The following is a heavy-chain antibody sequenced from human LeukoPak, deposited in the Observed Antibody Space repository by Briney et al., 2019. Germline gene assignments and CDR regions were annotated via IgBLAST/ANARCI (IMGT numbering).Heavy chain of an antibody. CDR2: IYYSGST. V-gene: IGHV4-59*01. J-gene: IGHJ4*02. CDR1: GGSISSYY. Sequence: SETLSLTCTVSGGSISSYYWSWIRQPPGKGLEWIGYIYYSGSTNYNPSLKSRVTISVDTSKNQFSLKLSSVTAADTAVYYCARDQGSSGWYEPDFDYWGQGTLVTVSS. D-gene: IGHD6-19*01. CDR3: ARDQGSSGWYEPDFDY.